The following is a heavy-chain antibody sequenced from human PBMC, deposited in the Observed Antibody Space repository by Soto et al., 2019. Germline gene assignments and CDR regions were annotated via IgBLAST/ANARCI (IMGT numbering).Heavy chain of an antibody. J-gene: IGHJ6*03. V-gene: IGHV3-23*01. D-gene: IGHD1-26*01. CDR3: AKGGRDNPGFGRKVYSYYDMDV. Sequence: EEQLMESGGGLVQPGGSLRLSCTASGFTFSKYAMSWVRQAPGKGLDWVSSISPSGGSTYYPDSVKGRFSISRDNSKNTLYLQMNSLRAEDTAVYYCAKGGRDNPGFGRKVYSYYDMDVWGKGTTVTVSS. CDR1: GFTFSKYA. CDR2: ISPSGGST.